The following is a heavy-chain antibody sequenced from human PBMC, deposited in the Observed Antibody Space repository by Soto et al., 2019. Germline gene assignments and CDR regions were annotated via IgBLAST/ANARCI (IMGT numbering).Heavy chain of an antibody. J-gene: IGHJ6*02. CDR1: GGSISSYY. CDR3: ARVGRITIFGVVIIGGMDV. D-gene: IGHD3-3*01. CDR2: IYTSGST. V-gene: IGHV4-4*07. Sequence: SETLSLTCTVSGGSISSYYWSWIRQPAGKGLEWIGRIYTSGSTNYNPSLKSRVTMSVDTSKNQFSLKLSSVTAADTAVYYCARVGRITIFGVVIIGGMDVWGQGTTVTVSS.